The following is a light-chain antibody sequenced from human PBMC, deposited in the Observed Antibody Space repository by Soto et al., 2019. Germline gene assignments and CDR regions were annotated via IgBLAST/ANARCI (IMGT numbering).Light chain of an antibody. CDR1: QSVSSNY. Sequence: EIVLTQSPGTLSLSPGKRATLSCRASQSVSSNYLAWYQQKPDQAPRLLIYGASSRATGIPDRFSGSGSGTDFTLTISRLEPEDFAVYYCQQYGSSPPITFGQGTRLEIK. J-gene: IGKJ5*01. CDR3: QQYGSSPPIT. V-gene: IGKV3-20*01. CDR2: GAS.